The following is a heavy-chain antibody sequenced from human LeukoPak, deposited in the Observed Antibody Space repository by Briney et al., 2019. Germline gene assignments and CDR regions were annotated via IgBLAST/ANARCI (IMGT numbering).Heavy chain of an antibody. CDR2: IIPIFGTA. V-gene: IGHV1-69*13. CDR1: GGTFSSYA. CDR3: ARALSWGGGMDV. Sequence: SVKVSCKASGGTFSSYAISWVRQAPGQGLEWMGGIIPIFGTANYAQKFQGRVTITADESTSTAYMELSSLRSEDTAVYYCARALSWGGGMDVWGQGATVTVSS. D-gene: IGHD1-26*01. J-gene: IGHJ6*02.